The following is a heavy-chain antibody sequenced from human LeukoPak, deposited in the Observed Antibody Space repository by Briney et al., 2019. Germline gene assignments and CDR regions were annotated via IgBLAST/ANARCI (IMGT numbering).Heavy chain of an antibody. CDR3: VRAERITVTTRSNLFDY. Sequence: GASVKVSCKASGGTFSSYAISWVRQAPGQGVEWVGGIISIFGIEKYAHKCPGRGSITADESPRTASIEMRRPGYEETRVYYSVRAERITVTTRSNLFDYWGQGTLVTVSS. J-gene: IGHJ4*02. V-gene: IGHV1-69*13. D-gene: IGHD1-7*01. CDR1: GGTFSSYA. CDR2: IISIFGIE.